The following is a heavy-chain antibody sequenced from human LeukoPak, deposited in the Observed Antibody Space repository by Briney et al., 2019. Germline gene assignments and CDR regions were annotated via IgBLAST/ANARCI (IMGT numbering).Heavy chain of an antibody. D-gene: IGHD5-12*01. Sequence: ASVKVSCKASGYTFTSYGVSWVRQAPGQGLEWMGWISAYNGNTNYAQKLQGRVTMTTDTSTRTAYMEPRSLRSDDTAVYYCARVSGYDPCDYWGQGTLVSVSS. CDR1: GYTFTSYG. CDR2: ISAYNGNT. V-gene: IGHV1-18*01. J-gene: IGHJ4*02. CDR3: ARVSGYDPCDY.